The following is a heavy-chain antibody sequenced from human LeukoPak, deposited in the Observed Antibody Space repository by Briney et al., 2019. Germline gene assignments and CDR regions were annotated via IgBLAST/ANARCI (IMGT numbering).Heavy chain of an antibody. CDR2: VSSSSNYI. CDR1: GFTFSTYN. Sequence: GSLRLTCPATGFTFSTYNMNWVRQAPGKGLEWVSSVSSSSNYIYYADSVKGRFTISRDNAKNSLYLQMNSLRAEDTDVYYCARDVGASAPDAFDIWGQGTMVTVSS. V-gene: IGHV3-21*01. J-gene: IGHJ3*02. D-gene: IGHD1-26*01. CDR3: ARDVGASAPDAFDI.